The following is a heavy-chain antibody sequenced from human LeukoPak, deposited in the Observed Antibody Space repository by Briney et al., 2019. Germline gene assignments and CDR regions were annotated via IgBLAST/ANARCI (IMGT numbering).Heavy chain of an antibody. V-gene: IGHV4-31*03. Sequence: PSQTLSLTCTVSGGSISSGGYYWSWIRQHPGKGLEWIGYIYYSGSTYYNPSLKSRVTISVDTSKNQFSLKLSSVTAADTAVYYCARGDYGGNPDFDYWGQGTLVTVSS. D-gene: IGHD4-23*01. CDR1: GGSISSGGYY. CDR3: ARGDYGGNPDFDY. CDR2: IYYSGST. J-gene: IGHJ4*02.